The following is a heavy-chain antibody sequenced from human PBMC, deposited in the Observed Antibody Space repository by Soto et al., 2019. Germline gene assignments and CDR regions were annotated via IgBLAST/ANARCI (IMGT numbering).Heavy chain of an antibody. Sequence: SETLSLTCTVSGGSISSNYWTWIRQPPGKGLEWIGYVYNSGSTNYNPSLKSRVTISEDTSKSQFSLKVNSMTAADTAVYYCARYRREAVAGYTLDNWGQGILVTAPQ. V-gene: IGHV4-59*01. J-gene: IGHJ4*02. D-gene: IGHD6-13*01. CDR2: VYNSGST. CDR3: ARYRREAVAGYTLDN. CDR1: GGSISSNY.